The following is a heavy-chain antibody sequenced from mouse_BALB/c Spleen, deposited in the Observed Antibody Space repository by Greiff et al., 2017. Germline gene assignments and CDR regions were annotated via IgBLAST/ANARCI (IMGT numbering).Heavy chain of an antibody. CDR3: ARWGYYGSWYFDV. D-gene: IGHD1-2*01. CDR1: GYTFTDYN. CDR2: IYPYNGGT. Sequence: EVKLVESGPELVKPGASVKISCKASGYTFTDYNMHWVKQSHGKSLEWIGYIYPYNGGTGYNQKFKSKATLTVDNSSSTAYMELRSLTSEDSAVYYCARWGYYGSWYFDVWGAGTTVTVSS. V-gene: IGHV1S29*02. J-gene: IGHJ1*01.